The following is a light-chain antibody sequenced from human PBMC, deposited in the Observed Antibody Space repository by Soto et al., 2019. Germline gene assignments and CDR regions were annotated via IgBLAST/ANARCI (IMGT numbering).Light chain of an antibody. V-gene: IGKV3-20*01. CDR2: GAS. J-gene: IGKJ1*01. Sequence: EVVLTQSPGSLSLSPGQRATLSCRASQSVDSTFFAWYQKKPGQAPRLLIYGASKRATGIPDRFSGSGSGTDFTLSISRLEHEDFAVYYCQQYRSSVTFGQGTKVEIK. CDR3: QQYRSSVT. CDR1: QSVDSTF.